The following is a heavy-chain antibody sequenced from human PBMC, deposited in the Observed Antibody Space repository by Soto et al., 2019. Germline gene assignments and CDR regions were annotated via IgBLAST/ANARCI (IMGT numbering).Heavy chain of an antibody. J-gene: IGHJ4*02. Sequence: QVQLVQSGAEVKKPGSSVKVSCKASGGTFSSYTISWVRQAPGQGLEWMGRIIPIRGIANYAQKVQGRVTITADKSTSTAYMELSSLRSEDTAVYYCARDDGLAYCGGDCYSWGQGTLVTVSS. CDR3: ARDDGLAYCGGDCYS. D-gene: IGHD2-21*02. V-gene: IGHV1-69*02. CDR1: GGTFSSYT. CDR2: IIPIRGIA.